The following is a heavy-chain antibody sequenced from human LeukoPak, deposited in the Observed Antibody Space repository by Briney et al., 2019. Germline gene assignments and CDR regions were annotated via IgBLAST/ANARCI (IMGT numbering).Heavy chain of an antibody. Sequence: GGXLRLSCAASGFTFSSYSMNWVRQAPGKGLEWVSSISSSSYIYYSDSVKGRFTISRDNAKNSLYLQMNSLRAEDTAVYYCARTWETYYYDSSGYYYEDYFDYWGQGTLVTVSS. D-gene: IGHD3-22*01. CDR3: ARTWETYYYDSSGYYYEDYFDY. J-gene: IGHJ4*02. CDR1: GFTFSSYS. CDR2: ISSSSYI. V-gene: IGHV3-21*01.